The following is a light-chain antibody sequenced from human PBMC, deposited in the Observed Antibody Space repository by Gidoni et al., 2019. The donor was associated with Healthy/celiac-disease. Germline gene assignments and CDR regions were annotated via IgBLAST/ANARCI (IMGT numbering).Light chain of an antibody. Sequence: SYELTPPPSVSVSPGQTASITCSGDKLGDKYACWYQQKPGQSPVLVIYQDSKRPSGIPELFSGSNSGNTATLTISGTQAMDEADYYCQAWDSSTAVFDGGTKLTVL. CDR3: QAWDSSTAV. V-gene: IGLV3-1*01. J-gene: IGLJ2*01. CDR1: KLGDKY. CDR2: QDS.